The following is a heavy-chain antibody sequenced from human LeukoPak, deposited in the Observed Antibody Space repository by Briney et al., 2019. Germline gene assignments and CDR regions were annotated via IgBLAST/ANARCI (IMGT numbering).Heavy chain of an antibody. CDR3: ARYLPNYYDSSGYYSLGFDY. CDR1: GGSISSYD. CDR2: IYTSGST. V-gene: IGHV4-4*07. D-gene: IGHD3-22*01. J-gene: IGHJ4*02. Sequence: SDTLSLTCTVSGGSISSYDWSWLRQPAGKGREWVGRIYTSGSTNYNPSLKSRVTMSVDTSKNQFSLKLSSVTAADTAVYYCARYLPNYYDSSGYYSLGFDYWGQGTLVTVSS.